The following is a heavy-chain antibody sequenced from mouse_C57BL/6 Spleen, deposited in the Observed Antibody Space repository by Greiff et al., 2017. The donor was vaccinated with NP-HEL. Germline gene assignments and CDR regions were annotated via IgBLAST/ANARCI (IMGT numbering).Heavy chain of an antibody. J-gene: IGHJ2*01. CDR2: IDPETGGT. CDR1: GYTFTDYE. D-gene: IGHD3-3*01. V-gene: IGHV1-15*01. CDR3: TRGGHRSSGY. Sequence: QVQLQQSGAELVRPGASVTLSCKASGYTFTDYEMHWVKQTPVHGLEWIGAIDPETGGTAYNQKFKGKAILTADKSSSTAYMELSSLTSEDSAVYYCTRGGHRSSGYWGQGTTLTVSS.